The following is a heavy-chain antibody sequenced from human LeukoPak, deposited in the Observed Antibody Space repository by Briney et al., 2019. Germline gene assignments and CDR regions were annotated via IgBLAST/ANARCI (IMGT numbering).Heavy chain of an antibody. J-gene: IGHJ5*02. D-gene: IGHD3-10*01. CDR3: ARDYYASESYYNPS. CDR1: GFTFTNYW. V-gene: IGHV3-74*01. CDR2: LPPDELDI. Sequence: GGSLRLSCAASGFTFTNYWMHWVRQAPGMGLVWVSRLPPDELDIIYADSVKGRFTVSRDNAKNTVYLQMNNLRAEDTAVYYCARDYYASESYYNPSWGQGTLVTVSS.